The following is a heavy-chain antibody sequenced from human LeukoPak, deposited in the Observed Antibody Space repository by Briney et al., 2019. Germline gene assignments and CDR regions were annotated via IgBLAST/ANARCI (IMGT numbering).Heavy chain of an antibody. CDR3: ARDHATRLSYDSSGYPPGD. D-gene: IGHD3-22*01. Sequence: ASVKVSCKASGGTFSSYAISWVRQAPGQGLEWMGRIIPILGIANYAQKFQGRVTITADKSTSTAYMELSSLRSEDTAVYYCARDHATRLSYDSSGYPPGDWGQGTLVTVSS. CDR2: IIPILGIA. V-gene: IGHV1-69*04. J-gene: IGHJ4*02. CDR1: GGTFSSYA.